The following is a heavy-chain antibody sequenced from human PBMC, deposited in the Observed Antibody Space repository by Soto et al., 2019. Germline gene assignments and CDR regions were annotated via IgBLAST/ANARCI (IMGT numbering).Heavy chain of an antibody. CDR2: INHSGST. J-gene: IGHJ1*01. D-gene: IGHD5-12*01. CDR1: GGSFSGYY. V-gene: IGHV4-34*01. Sequence: SGTLSLTCAVYGGSFSGYYWSWIRQPPGKGLEWIGEINHSGSTNYNPSLKSRVTISVDTSKNQFSLKLSSVTAADTAVYYCARPIEMATITYFQHWGQGTLVTVSS. CDR3: ARPIEMATITYFQH.